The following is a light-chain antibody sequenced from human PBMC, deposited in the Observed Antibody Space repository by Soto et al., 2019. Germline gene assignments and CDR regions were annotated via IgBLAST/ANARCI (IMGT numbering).Light chain of an antibody. Sequence: MTQSPSSVSASVGDRFTMTFRSSQGVSSNLAWYQQNPGQAPRLLIYGASTRATGIPARFSGSGSGTEFTLTISSLQSEDFAVYYCQQYNNWPSLTFGGGTKVDI. CDR2: GAS. J-gene: IGKJ4*01. V-gene: IGKV3-15*01. CDR1: QGVSSN. CDR3: QQYNNWPSLT.